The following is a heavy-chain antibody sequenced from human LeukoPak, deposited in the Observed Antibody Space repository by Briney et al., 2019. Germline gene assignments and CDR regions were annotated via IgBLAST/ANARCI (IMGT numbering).Heavy chain of an antibody. CDR2: ISSSSSYI. J-gene: IGHJ5*02. V-gene: IGHV3-21*01. CDR1: GFTFSSYS. CDR3: ARDYLYSSSWYAPGFNWFDP. D-gene: IGHD6-13*01. Sequence: GGSLRLSCAASGFTFSSYSMNWVRQAPGKGLEWVSSISSSSSYIYYADSVKGRFTISRDNAKNSLYLQMNSLRAEDTAVYYCARDYLYSSSWYAPGFNWFDPWGQGTLVTVSS.